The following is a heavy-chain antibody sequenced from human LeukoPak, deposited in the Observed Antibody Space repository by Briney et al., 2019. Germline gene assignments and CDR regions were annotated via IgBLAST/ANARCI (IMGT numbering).Heavy chain of an antibody. CDR3: ARDLGPTYYYDSSGYYPTPLENYYYYYGMDV. Sequence: PGGSLRLSCAASGFTFSSYAMHWVRQAPRKGLEWVAVISYDGSNKYYADSVKGRFTISRDNSKNTLYLQMNRLRAEDTAVYYCARDLGPTYYYDSSGYYPTPLENYYYYYGMDVWGQGTTVTVSS. CDR2: ISYDGSNK. CDR1: GFTFSSYA. J-gene: IGHJ6*02. D-gene: IGHD3-22*01. V-gene: IGHV3-30-3*01.